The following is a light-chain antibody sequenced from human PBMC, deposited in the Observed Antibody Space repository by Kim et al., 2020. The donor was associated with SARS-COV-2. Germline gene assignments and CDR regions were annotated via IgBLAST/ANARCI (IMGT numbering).Light chain of an antibody. CDR1: ESVSSY. V-gene: IGKV3-15*01. Sequence: LAPGERATLFCRASESVSSYVGWYQQKPGQAPRLLIYYASTRATGIPARFSGSRSGTEFTLTISSLLSEDFAVYYCQHYSDWPPTFGGGTKVDIK. J-gene: IGKJ4*01. CDR3: QHYSDWPPT. CDR2: YAS.